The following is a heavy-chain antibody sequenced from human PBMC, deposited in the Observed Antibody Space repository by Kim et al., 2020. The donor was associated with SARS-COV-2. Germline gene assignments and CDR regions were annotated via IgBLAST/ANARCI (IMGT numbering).Heavy chain of an antibody. CDR3: ARGDYGDGSFDY. CDR2: ISARDGNT. V-gene: IGHV1-18*04. J-gene: IGHJ4*02. CDR1: GYMFTSYG. Sequence: ASVKVSCKACGYMFTSYGFSWVRQAPGQGLEWLGWISARDGNTKYGQKVQGRVIMTTDTTTNTAYMELWSLRSDDTAMYYCARGDYGDGSFDYWGQGTLV. D-gene: IGHD4-17*01.